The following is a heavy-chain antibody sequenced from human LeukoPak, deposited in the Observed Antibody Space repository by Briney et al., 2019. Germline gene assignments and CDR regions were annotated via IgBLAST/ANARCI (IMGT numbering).Heavy chain of an antibody. J-gene: IGHJ4*02. CDR2: IYYSGTT. CDR3: ARRLSTRSYYLDD. Sequence: PSETLSLTCTVSGGSISFSSDYWGWIRQPPGKGLEWFGDIYYSGTTNYNPSLKSRFTMSIDTSKNQFSLKLNTPTAADTAVYYCARRLSTRSYYLDDWGQGTLVTVSS. D-gene: IGHD2/OR15-2a*01. CDR1: GGSISFSSDY. V-gene: IGHV4-39*01.